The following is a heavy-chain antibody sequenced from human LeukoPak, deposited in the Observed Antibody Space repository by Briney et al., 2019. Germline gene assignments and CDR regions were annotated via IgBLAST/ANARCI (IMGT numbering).Heavy chain of an antibody. D-gene: IGHD2-21*02. CDR1: GYTFTSYY. J-gene: IGHJ4*02. Sequence: ASVKVSCKASGYTFTSYYMHWVRQAPGQGLEWMGIINPSGGDTKYAQKFQGRVTLTRDKSTSTVYMELSSLTSDDTAVYYCARTYCAEDCSIRYFDYWGQGTLVTVSS. CDR3: ARTYCAEDCSIRYFDY. CDR2: INPSGGDT. V-gene: IGHV1-46*01.